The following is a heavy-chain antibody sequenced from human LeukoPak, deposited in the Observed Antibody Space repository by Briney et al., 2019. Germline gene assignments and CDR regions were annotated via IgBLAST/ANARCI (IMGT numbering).Heavy chain of an antibody. CDR2: ISWNSGSI. CDR1: GFTFDDYA. CDR3: AKDALVVGLLYYFDY. Sequence: SGGSLRLSCAASGFTFDDYAMHWVRQAPGKGLEWVSGISWNSGSIGYADSVKGRFTISRDNAKNSLYLQMNSLRAEDTALYYCAKDALVVGLLYYFDYWGQGTLVTVSS. V-gene: IGHV3-9*01. D-gene: IGHD2-15*01. J-gene: IGHJ4*02.